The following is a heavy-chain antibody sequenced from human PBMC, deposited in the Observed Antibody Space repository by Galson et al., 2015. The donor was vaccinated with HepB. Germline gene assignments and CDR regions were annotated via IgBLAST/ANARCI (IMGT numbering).Heavy chain of an antibody. V-gene: IGHV3-30*18. CDR1: GFTFSSYG. Sequence: SLRLSCAASGFTFSSYGMRWVRQAPGKGLEWVAVISYDGSNKYYADSVKGRFTISRDNSKNTLYLQMNSLRAEDTAVYYCAKDAGYCSSTSCYIYCYYYMDDWGKGTTVTVSS. CDR2: ISYDGSNK. D-gene: IGHD2-2*02. J-gene: IGHJ6*03. CDR3: AKDAGYCSSTSCYIYCYYYMDD.